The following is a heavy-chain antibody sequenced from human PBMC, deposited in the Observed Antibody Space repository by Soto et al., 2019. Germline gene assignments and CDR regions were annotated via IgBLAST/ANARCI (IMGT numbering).Heavy chain of an antibody. CDR3: AREDGGMVRGGRGDAFDI. Sequence: QVQLQESGPGLVKPSQTLSLTCTVSGGSISSGGYYWSWIRQHPGKGLEWIGYIYYSGSTYYNPSIKSRFTISVDTSKNQFSLKLSSVTAADTAVYYCAREDGGMVRGGRGDAFDIWGQGTMVTVSS. V-gene: IGHV4-31*03. D-gene: IGHD3-10*01. CDR2: IYYSGST. J-gene: IGHJ3*02. CDR1: GGSISSGGYY.